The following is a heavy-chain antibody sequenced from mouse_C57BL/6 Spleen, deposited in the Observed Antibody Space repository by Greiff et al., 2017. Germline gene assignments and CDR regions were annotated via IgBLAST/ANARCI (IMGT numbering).Heavy chain of an antibody. CDR3: ARWGDYDGLNYWDY. CDR1: GYAFSSYW. V-gene: IGHV1-80*01. D-gene: IGHD2-4*01. J-gene: IGHJ2*01. CDR2: IYPGDGDT. Sequence: QVQLQQSGAELVKPGASVKISCKASGYAFSSYWMNWVKQRPGKGLEWIGQIYPGDGDTNYNGKFKGKATLTADKSSSTAYMQLSSLPSEDSAVYFCARWGDYDGLNYWDYWGQGTTLTVSS.